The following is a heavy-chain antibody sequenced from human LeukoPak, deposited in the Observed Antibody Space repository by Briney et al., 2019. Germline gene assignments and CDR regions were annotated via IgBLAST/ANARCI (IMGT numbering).Heavy chain of an antibody. CDR1: GFTFSSYS. Sequence: GGSLRLSCAASGFTFSSYSMNWVRQAPGKGLERVSYIRSSSSTIYYADSVKGRFTISTDNANNSLYLQMNSLRAEDTAVYYCARLSTVTTSFDYWGQGTLVTVSS. D-gene: IGHD4-17*01. V-gene: IGHV3-48*01. CDR2: IRSSSSTI. J-gene: IGHJ4*02. CDR3: ARLSTVTTSFDY.